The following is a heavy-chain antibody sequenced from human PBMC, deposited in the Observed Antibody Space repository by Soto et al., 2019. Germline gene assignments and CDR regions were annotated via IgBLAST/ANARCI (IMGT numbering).Heavy chain of an antibody. Sequence: SETLSLTCAVYGGSFSGYYWSWIRQPPGKGLEWIGEINHSGSTNYNPSLKSRVTISVDTSKNQFSLKLSSVTAADTAVYYCARGPTYGDYNYYYYMDVWGKGTTVTVSS. CDR2: INHSGST. V-gene: IGHV4-34*01. CDR3: ARGPTYGDYNYYYYMDV. J-gene: IGHJ6*03. CDR1: GGSFSGYY. D-gene: IGHD4-17*01.